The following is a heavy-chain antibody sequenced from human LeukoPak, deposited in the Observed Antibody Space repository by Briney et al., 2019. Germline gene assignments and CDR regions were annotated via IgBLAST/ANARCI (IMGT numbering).Heavy chain of an antibody. D-gene: IGHD3-22*01. Sequence: SETLSLTCTVSGGSISSSSYYWGWIRQPPGKGLEWIGSIYYSGSTNYNPSLKSRVTISVDTSKNQFSLKLSSVTAADTAVYYCARDQYYYDAPAFDIWGQGTMVTVSS. CDR2: IYYSGST. J-gene: IGHJ3*02. V-gene: IGHV4-39*07. CDR3: ARDQYYYDAPAFDI. CDR1: GGSISSSSYY.